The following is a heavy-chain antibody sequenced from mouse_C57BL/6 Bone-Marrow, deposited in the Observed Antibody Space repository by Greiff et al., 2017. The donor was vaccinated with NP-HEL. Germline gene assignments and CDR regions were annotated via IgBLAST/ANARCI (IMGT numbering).Heavy chain of an antibody. Sequence: VQLQESGAELVKPGASVKMSCKASGYTFTTYPIEWVKQNPGQSLEWIGNFHPYNDDTEYNEKFKNKATLTVEKSSSTVYLELSRLTSDDSSVYYCARGGNYWYYFDYWGQGTTLTVSS. CDR1: GYTFTTYP. CDR3: ARGGNYWYYFDY. D-gene: IGHD2-1*01. V-gene: IGHV1-47*01. J-gene: IGHJ2*01. CDR2: FHPYNDDT.